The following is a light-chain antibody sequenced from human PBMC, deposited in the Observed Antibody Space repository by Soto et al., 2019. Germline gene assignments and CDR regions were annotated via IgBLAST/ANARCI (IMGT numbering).Light chain of an antibody. J-gene: IGKJ1*01. V-gene: IGKV3-20*01. Sequence: EIVLTQSPGTLSLSPGERATLSCRASQSVSSSYLAWYQQKPGQAPRLLLYGASSRATGIPDRFSGSGSGPDFTLTISRLEAEDFAVYYCQQYGSPPWTFGQGTKVEIK. CDR3: QQYGSPPWT. CDR2: GAS. CDR1: QSVSSSY.